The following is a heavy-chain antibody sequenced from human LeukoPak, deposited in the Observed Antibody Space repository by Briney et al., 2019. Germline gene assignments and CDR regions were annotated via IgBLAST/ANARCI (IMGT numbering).Heavy chain of an antibody. CDR3: ARGPYYDFWSGYYTGIDWFDP. J-gene: IGHJ5*02. Sequence: SETLSLTCAVSGGSISSGGYSWSWIRQPPGKGLEWIGYIYHSGSTYYHPSLKSRVTISVDRSKNQFSLKLSSVTAADTAVYYCARGPYYDFWSGYYTGIDWFDPWGQGTLVTVSS. CDR1: GGSISSGGYS. CDR2: IYHSGST. D-gene: IGHD3-3*01. V-gene: IGHV4-30-2*01.